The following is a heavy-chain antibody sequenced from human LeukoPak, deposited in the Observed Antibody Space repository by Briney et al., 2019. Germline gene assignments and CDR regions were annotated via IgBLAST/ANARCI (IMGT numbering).Heavy chain of an antibody. J-gene: IGHJ4*02. D-gene: IGHD3-22*01. CDR3: AKRGVVIRVILVGFHKEAYYFDS. Sequence: GGSLRPSCAASGFTLSNYGMTWVRQAPGKGLEWVAGISDTGGRTNYADSVKGRFTISRDNPKNTLYLQMNSLRAEDTAVYFCAKRGVVIRVILVGFHKEAYYFDSWGQGALVTVSS. CDR1: GFTLSNYG. V-gene: IGHV3-23*01. CDR2: ISDTGGRT.